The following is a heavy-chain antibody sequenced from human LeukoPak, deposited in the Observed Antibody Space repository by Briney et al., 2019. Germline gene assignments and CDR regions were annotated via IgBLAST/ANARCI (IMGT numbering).Heavy chain of an antibody. V-gene: IGHV3-9*01. CDR1: GFTFDDYA. CDR3: AKDSSSGWYDWYFDL. Sequence: LGGSLRLSCAASGFTFDDYAMHWVRQAPGKGLEWVSGISWNSGSIGYADSVKGRFTISRDNAKNSLYLQMNSLRAEDTALYYCAKDSSSGWYDWYFDLWGRGTLVTVSS. CDR2: ISWNSGSI. J-gene: IGHJ2*01. D-gene: IGHD6-19*01.